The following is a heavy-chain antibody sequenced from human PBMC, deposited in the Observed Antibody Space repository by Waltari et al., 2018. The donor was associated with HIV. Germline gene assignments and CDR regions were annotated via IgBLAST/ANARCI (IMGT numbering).Heavy chain of an antibody. D-gene: IGHD1-1*01. Sequence: EVQLVASGGGLVRPGGSLRLSCAASGFPVGSHPLGLVRQTPGKGLEYVSVMYSGGTTHYADSVNGRFTISRDSSKSALYLQMNTLRAEDTALYYCARVDRAGTTSGWDVFDIWGQGTMVTVSS. J-gene: IGHJ3*02. V-gene: IGHV3-66*01. CDR2: MYSGGTT. CDR1: GFPVGSHP. CDR3: ARVDRAGTTSGWDVFDI.